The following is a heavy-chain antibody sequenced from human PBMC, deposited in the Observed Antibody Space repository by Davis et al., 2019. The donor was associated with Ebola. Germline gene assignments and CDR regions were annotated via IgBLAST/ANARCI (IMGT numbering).Heavy chain of an antibody. CDR2: INPNSGGT. Sequence: SVPVTCMSSIYTFTSCDPNWPRQPPARGLEWLGWINPNSGGTNYAQKFQGWVTMTRDTSISTAYMELSRLRSDDTAVYYCARGGTTVTTFAYWSQGTLVTVSS. J-gene: IGHJ4*02. CDR1: IYTFTSCD. CDR3: ARGGTTVTTFAY. D-gene: IGHD4-17*01. V-gene: IGHV1-2*04.